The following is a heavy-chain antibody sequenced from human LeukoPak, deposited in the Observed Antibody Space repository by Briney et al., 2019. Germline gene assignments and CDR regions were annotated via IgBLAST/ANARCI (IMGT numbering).Heavy chain of an antibody. Sequence: ASVKVSCKASGYTFTCYYMHWVRQAPGQGLEWMGWINPNSGGTNYAQKFQGRVTMTRDTSISTAYMELSRLRSDDTAVYYCARDPRGSYSLSYWGQGTLVTVSS. V-gene: IGHV1-2*02. J-gene: IGHJ4*02. CDR3: ARDPRGSYSLSY. CDR2: INPNSGGT. D-gene: IGHD1-26*01. CDR1: GYTFTCYY.